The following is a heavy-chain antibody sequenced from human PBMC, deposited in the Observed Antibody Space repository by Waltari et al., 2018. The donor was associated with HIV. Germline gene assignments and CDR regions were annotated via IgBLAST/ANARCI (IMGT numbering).Heavy chain of an antibody. CDR1: GFTFRSYW. CDR2: KKKDGSEK. V-gene: IGHV3-7*01. D-gene: IGHD6-6*01. Sequence: EVQLVESGGGLVQPGGSLRLSCAASGFTFRSYWMSWVRQAPGKGVEWGANKKKDGSEKDYVDSVKGRFTISRDNAKNSLYLQMNSLRAEDTAVYYCARDAYSSSVAWFDPWGQGTLVTVSS. CDR3: ARDAYSSSVAWFDP. J-gene: IGHJ5*02.